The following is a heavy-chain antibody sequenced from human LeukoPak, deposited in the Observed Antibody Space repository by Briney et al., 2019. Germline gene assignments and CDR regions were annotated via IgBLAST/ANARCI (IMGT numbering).Heavy chain of an antibody. J-gene: IGHJ4*02. D-gene: IGHD6-19*01. CDR2: IYSGGST. CDR1: GFTVSSNY. V-gene: IGHV3-66*01. Sequence: GGSLRLSCAASGFTVSSNYMSWVRQAPGKGLEWVSVIYSGGSTYYADSVKGRFTISRDNSKNTLYLQMNSLRAEDTAVYYCAKDYVRQWLVFCAFDYWGQGTLVTVSS. CDR3: AKDYVRQWLVFCAFDY.